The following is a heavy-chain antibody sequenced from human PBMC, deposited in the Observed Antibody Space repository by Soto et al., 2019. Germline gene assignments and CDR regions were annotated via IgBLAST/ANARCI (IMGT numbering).Heavy chain of an antibody. Sequence: SETLSLTCTVSGCSISSYYWSWIRQPPGKGLEWIGYIYYSGSTNYNPSLKSRVTISVDTSKNQFSLKLSSVTAADTAVYYCARDPGYYGSGSYYYFDYWGQGTLVTVSS. CDR2: IYYSGST. J-gene: IGHJ4*02. D-gene: IGHD3-10*01. V-gene: IGHV4-59*01. CDR1: GCSISSYY. CDR3: ARDPGYYGSGSYYYFDY.